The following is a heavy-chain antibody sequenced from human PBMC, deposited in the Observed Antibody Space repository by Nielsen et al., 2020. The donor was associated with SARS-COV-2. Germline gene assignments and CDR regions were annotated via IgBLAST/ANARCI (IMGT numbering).Heavy chain of an antibody. CDR1: GGSISSGGYY. CDR3: ARDPQQSDPYGMDV. V-gene: IGHV4-31*03. Sequence: SETLSLTCTVSGGSISSGGYYWSWIRQHPGKGLEWIGYIYYSGSTYYNPSLKSRVTISVDTSKNQFSLKLSSVTAADTAVYYCARDPQQSDPYGMDVWGQGTTVTVSS. J-gene: IGHJ6*02. CDR2: IYYSGST. D-gene: IGHD4-11*01.